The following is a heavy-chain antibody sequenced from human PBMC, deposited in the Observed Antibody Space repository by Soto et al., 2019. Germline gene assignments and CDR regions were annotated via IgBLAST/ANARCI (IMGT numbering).Heavy chain of an antibody. V-gene: IGHV3-33*01. D-gene: IGHD4-17*01. CDR2: IWYDGSNK. CDR3: ARARADDYGDYFDY. CDR1: GFTFSSYG. Sequence: GGSLRLSCAASGFTFSSYGMHWVRQAPGKGLEWVAVIWYDGSNKYYADSVKGRFTISRDNSKNTLYLQMNSLRAEDTAVYYCARARADDYGDYFDYWGQGTLVTVSS. J-gene: IGHJ4*02.